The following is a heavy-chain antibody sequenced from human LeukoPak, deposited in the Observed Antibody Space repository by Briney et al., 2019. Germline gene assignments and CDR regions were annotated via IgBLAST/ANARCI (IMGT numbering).Heavy chain of an antibody. CDR1: GGSFSGYY. J-gene: IGHJ6*04. CDR2: INHSGST. V-gene: IGHV4-34*01. Sequence: MSSETLSLTCAVYGGSFSGYYWSWNRQPPGKGLEWIGEINHSGSTNYDPSLKSRVTISVDTSKNQFSLKLSSVTAADTAVYYCAREGIVVVVAAANYYYYGMDVWGKGTTVTVSS. CDR3: AREGIVVVVAAANYYYYGMDV. D-gene: IGHD2-15*01.